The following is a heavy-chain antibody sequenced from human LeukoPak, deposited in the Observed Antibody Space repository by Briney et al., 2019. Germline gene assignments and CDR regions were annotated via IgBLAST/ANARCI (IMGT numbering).Heavy chain of an antibody. V-gene: IGHV3-30*04. CDR2: ISYDGSNK. CDR3: AREGYGDNDAFDI. J-gene: IGHJ3*02. CDR1: GFTFSSYA. Sequence: TGGSLRLSCAASGFTFSSYAMHWVRQAPGKGLEWVAVISYDGSNKCYADSVKGRFTISRDNSKNTLYLQMNSLRAEDTAVYYCAREGYGDNDAFDIWGQGTMVTVSS. D-gene: IGHD4-17*01.